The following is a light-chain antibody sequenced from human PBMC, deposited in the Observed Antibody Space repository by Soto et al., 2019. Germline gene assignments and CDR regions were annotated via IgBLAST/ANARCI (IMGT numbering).Light chain of an antibody. Sequence: ALRMTQSPSSLSASTGDRVTITCRASQAINNYLAWYQQRPGEPPNLLIYGASTLQSGVPSRFSGTGSGTDFTLTINCLQSEDVATYYCQHYNSFPWTFGQGTKVEIK. J-gene: IGKJ1*01. CDR1: QAINNY. V-gene: IGKV1-8*01. CDR2: GAS. CDR3: QHYNSFPWT.